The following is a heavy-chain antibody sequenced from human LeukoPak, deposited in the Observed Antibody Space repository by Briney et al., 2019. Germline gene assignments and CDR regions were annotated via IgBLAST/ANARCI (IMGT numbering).Heavy chain of an antibody. V-gene: IGHV4-59*08. CDR3: ARQSVTGFYFDY. D-gene: IGHD3-9*01. Sequence: TSETLSLTCSVSNGSTSSYYWSWIRQPPGKGLEWIGYIYHSGTTNYSPFLKSRVTISVDTSKNQFSLKLSSVTAADTAVYYCARQSVTGFYFDYWGQGALVTVSS. CDR2: IYHSGTT. J-gene: IGHJ4*02. CDR1: NGSTSSYY.